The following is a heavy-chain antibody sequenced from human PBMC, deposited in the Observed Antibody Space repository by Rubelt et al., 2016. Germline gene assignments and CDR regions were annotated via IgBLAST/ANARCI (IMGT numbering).Heavy chain of an antibody. CDR1: GFIFSNYY. D-gene: IGHD3-10*01. Sequence: EVQLVESGGGLVEPGGSLRLSCAASGFIFSNYYMTWVRQAPGKGLEWVANIKQDGSEKYYVDSVKGRFTISRDNAKNSLFLQMNSLRAEDTAVYYCAKEYYYGSDFNWFDPWGQGTLVTVSS. CDR2: IKQDGSEK. J-gene: IGHJ5*02. CDR3: AKEYYYGSDFNWFDP. V-gene: IGHV3-7*03.